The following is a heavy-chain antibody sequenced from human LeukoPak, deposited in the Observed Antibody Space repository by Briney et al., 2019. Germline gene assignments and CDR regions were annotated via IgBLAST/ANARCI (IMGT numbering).Heavy chain of an antibody. CDR1: GFTFSSYG. Sequence: GGSLRLSCAASGFTFSSYGMHWVRQAPGKGLEWVAVIWYDGSNKYYADSVKGRFTISRDNSKNTLYLQMNSLRAEDTAVYYCAKDAIAARRGPYYYYYMDVWGKGTTVTVSS. V-gene: IGHV3-33*06. J-gene: IGHJ6*03. CDR3: AKDAIAARRGPYYYYYMDV. D-gene: IGHD6-6*01. CDR2: IWYDGSNK.